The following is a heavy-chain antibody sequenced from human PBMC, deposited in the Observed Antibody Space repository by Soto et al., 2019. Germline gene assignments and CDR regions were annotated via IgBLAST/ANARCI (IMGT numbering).Heavy chain of an antibody. CDR1: GFTFSSYA. Sequence: QVQLVESGGGVVQPGRSLRLSCAASGFTFSSYAMHWVRQAPGKGLEWVAVISYDGSNKYYADSVKGRFTISRDNTKNTFCLQMSIRRDETAVEYYGARSWDVDSSSFDYWGQGTMVTVSS. CDR2: ISYDGSNK. CDR3: ARSWDVDSSSFDY. V-gene: IGHV3-30-3*01. D-gene: IGHD3-22*01. J-gene: IGHJ3*01.